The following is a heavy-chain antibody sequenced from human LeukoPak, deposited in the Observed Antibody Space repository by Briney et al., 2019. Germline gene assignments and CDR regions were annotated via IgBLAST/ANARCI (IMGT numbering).Heavy chain of an antibody. D-gene: IGHD3-10*01. CDR1: GFTFSSYA. J-gene: IGHJ4*02. CDR3: ARPLFGREWFGEFDY. CDR2: ISYDGSNK. V-gene: IGHV3-30*04. Sequence: GGSLRLSCAASGFTFSSYAMHWVRQAPGKGLEWVAVISYDGSNKYYADSVKGRFTISRDNAKNSLYLQMNSPRAEDTAVYYCARPLFGREWFGEFDYWGQGTLVTVSS.